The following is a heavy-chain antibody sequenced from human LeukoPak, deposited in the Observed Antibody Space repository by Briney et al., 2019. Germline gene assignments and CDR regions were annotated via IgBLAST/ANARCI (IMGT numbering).Heavy chain of an antibody. CDR2: IYTSGST. Sequence: SETLSLTCTVSGGSISSGSYYWSWIRQPAGKGLEWIGRIYTSGSTNYNPSLKSRVTISVDTSKNQFSLKLSSVTAADTAMYYCASGFDILTGYFRQWGQGTLVSVSS. V-gene: IGHV4-61*02. J-gene: IGHJ4*02. CDR1: GGSISSGSYY. CDR3: ASGFDILTGYFRQ. D-gene: IGHD3-9*01.